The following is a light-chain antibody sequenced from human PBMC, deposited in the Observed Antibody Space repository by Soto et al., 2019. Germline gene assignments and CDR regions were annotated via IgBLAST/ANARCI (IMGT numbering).Light chain of an antibody. J-gene: IGLJ1*01. CDR2: EAS. CDR1: STDFVSYNR. CDR3: SLYTSENTYV. V-gene: IGLV2-18*01. Sequence: QSALTQPPSVSGSPGQSVTICCTGTSTDFVSYNRVSWYQQPPGTAPKLIIYEASNRPSGVPDRFSGSKSGNTASLTISGLQAADEADYYCSLYTSENTYVFGTGTKLTVL.